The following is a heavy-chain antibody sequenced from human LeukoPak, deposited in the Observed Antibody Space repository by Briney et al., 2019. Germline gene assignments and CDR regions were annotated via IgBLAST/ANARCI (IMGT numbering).Heavy chain of an antibody. Sequence: GRSLRLACAASGFPFTIHAMGWDRQAPGKGLEIVSSIGSTSTYYADFVKGRFTISRDTTKNTMYLQMNSLRADDTAIYYCAKYRGFGDSYDSWGQGTLVTVSS. J-gene: IGHJ4*02. CDR2: IGSTST. CDR3: AKYRGFGDSYDS. D-gene: IGHD3-10*01. V-gene: IGHV3-23*01. CDR1: GFPFTIHA.